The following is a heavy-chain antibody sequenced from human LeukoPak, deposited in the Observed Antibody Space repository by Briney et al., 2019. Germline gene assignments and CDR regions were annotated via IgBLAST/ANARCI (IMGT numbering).Heavy chain of an antibody. CDR1: GFTFSDYY. CDR3: ASLARTVTTYWYFDL. J-gene: IGHJ2*01. Sequence: GGSLRLSCAASGFTFSDYYMSWIRQAPGKGLEWVSYISSSSSYTIYADSVKGRFTISRDNAKNSLYLQMNSLRAEDTAVYYCASLARTVTTYWYFDLWGRGTLVTVSS. CDR2: ISSSSSYT. V-gene: IGHV3-11*06. D-gene: IGHD4-17*01.